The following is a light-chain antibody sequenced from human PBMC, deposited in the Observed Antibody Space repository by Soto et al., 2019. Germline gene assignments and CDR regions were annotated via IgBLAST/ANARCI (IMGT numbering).Light chain of an antibody. CDR3: QQYTYWPRT. V-gene: IGKV3-15*01. Sequence: EIVMTQSPATLSVSPGERATLSCRASQSVGANLAWYQQKPGQAPRLLIYGASTRAAGISPRFSGGGSGTEFTLPISSLQSEDFVVYYCQQYTYWPRTFGQGTKVGLK. J-gene: IGKJ1*01. CDR2: GAS. CDR1: QSVGAN.